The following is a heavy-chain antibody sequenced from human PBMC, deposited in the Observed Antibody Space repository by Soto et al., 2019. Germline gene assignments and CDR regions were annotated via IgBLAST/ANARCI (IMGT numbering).Heavy chain of an antibody. CDR1: GYTFTSYA. D-gene: IGHD6-19*01. CDR2: INAGNGNT. Sequence: QVQLVQSGAEVKKPGASVKVSCKASGYTFTSYAMHWVRQAPGQRLEWMGWINAGNGNTKYSQKFQGRVTISRDTSASTAYMELSSLSSEETAVYYCVRAVSRRSGWGLGMDVWGQGTTVTVSS. V-gene: IGHV1-3*01. J-gene: IGHJ6*02. CDR3: VRAVSRRSGWGLGMDV.